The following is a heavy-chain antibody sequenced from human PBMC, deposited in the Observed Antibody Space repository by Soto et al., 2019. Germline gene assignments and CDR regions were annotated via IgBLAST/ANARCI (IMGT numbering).Heavy chain of an antibody. D-gene: IGHD3-10*01. CDR1: GFTFSSYA. V-gene: IGHV3-30-3*01. Sequence: GGSLRLSCAASGFTFSSYAMHWVRQAPGKGLEWVAVISYDGSNKYYSDSVKGRFTISRDNSKNTLYLQMNSLRAGDTAVYYRAREETMVRGVIIPYYGMDVWGQGATVTVSS. CDR3: AREETMVRGVIIPYYGMDV. J-gene: IGHJ6*02. CDR2: ISYDGSNK.